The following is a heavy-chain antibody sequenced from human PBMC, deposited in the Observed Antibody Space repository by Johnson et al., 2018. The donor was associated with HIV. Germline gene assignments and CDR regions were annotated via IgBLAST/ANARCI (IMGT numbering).Heavy chain of an antibody. V-gene: IGHV3-30*03. CDR1: GFTFSSYG. CDR3: ARDLYYGSGSSVAFDI. J-gene: IGHJ3*02. D-gene: IGHD3-10*01. Sequence: QVQLVESGGGVVQPGRSLRLSCAASGFTFSSYGMHWVRQAPGKGLEWVAVISYDGSNKYYADSVKGRFTISRDNSKNSLYLQMNSLRAEDTALYYCARDLYYGSGSSVAFDIWGQGTMVTVSS. CDR2: ISYDGSNK.